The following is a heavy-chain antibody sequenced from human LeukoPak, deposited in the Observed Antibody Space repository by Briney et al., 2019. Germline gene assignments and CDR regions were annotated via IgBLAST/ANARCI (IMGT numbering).Heavy chain of an antibody. D-gene: IGHD3-16*01. V-gene: IGHV1-18*01. CDR3: TRGGSSTGYDP. J-gene: IGHJ5*02. Sequence: ASVKVSCKASGYTFTTYAISWVRQAPGQGLEWVGWISTDRGETLYASNLQGRVTMTTDTSTGTACMELRSLRPDDTAIYYCTRGGSSTGYDPWGQGTLVTVSS. CDR1: GYTFTTYA. CDR2: ISTDRGET.